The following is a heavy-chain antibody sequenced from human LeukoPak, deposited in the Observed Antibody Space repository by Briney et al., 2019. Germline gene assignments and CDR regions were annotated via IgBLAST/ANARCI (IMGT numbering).Heavy chain of an antibody. CDR3: ARSSGYSNWFDP. J-gene: IGHJ5*02. V-gene: IGHV4-59*01. Sequence: SETLSLTCTVSGGSISSYHWSWIRQPPGKGLEWIGYIYYSGSTNYNPSLKSRVTISVDTSKNQFSLKLSSVTAADTAVYYCARSSGYSNWFDPWGQGTLVTVSS. CDR1: GGSISSYH. D-gene: IGHD3-22*01. CDR2: IYYSGST.